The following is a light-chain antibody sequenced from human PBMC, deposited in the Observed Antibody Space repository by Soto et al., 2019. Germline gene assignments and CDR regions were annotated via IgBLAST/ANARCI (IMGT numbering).Light chain of an antibody. J-gene: IGLJ2*01. CDR2: DVS. V-gene: IGLV2-11*01. Sequence: QSVLTQPRSVSGSPGQSVTISCTGTSSDVGGYDFVSWYQQHPGKAPKLMISDVSKRPSGVPDRFSGSKSGNTASLTISGLKAEDEADPYCCSYAGDSALFGGGPKGTV. CDR3: CSYAGDSAL. CDR1: SSDVGGYDF.